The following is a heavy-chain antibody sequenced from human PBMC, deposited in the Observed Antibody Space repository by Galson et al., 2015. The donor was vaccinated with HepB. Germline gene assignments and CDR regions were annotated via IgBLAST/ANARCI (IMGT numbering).Heavy chain of an antibody. CDR2: IDWDDGK. Sequence: PALVKPTQTLTLTCTFSGFSLSTSGMCMSWIRQPPGKALEWLALIDWDDGKYYTTSLKTRLTISKDTSKNQVVLTMTNMDPVDTGTYYCARDVRQYSSAWYGVVDYSYYGMDVWGQGTTVTVSS. CDR3: ARDVRQYSSAWYGVVDYSYYGMDV. V-gene: IGHV2-70*01. D-gene: IGHD6-19*01. J-gene: IGHJ6*02. CDR1: GFSLSTSGMC.